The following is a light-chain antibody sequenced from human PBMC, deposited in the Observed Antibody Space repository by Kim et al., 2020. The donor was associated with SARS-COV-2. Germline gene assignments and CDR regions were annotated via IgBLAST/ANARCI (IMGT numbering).Light chain of an antibody. Sequence: DVVMTQSPLSLPVTLGQPASISCRSSQGLVYSDENTYLSWFQQRPGQSPRRLIYKVSKRDSGVPDRFSGSGSGTDFTLKISRVEAEDVGVYYCMQGLHWPPTFGGGTKVDIK. CDR1: QGLVYSDENTY. CDR2: KVS. CDR3: MQGLHWPPT. V-gene: IGKV2-30*01. J-gene: IGKJ4*01.